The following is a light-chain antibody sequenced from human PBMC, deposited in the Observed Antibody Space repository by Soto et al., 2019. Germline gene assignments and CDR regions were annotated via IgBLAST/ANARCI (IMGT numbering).Light chain of an antibody. Sequence: QSALTQPASVSGSPGQSITISCTGTSSDVGSYNLVSWYQQHPGKAPKLMIYEVSKQPSGVSNRFSGSKSGNTASLTISGLQAEDEADYYCCSYAGSSTPLIFGTGTQLTVL. CDR3: CSYAGSSTPLI. CDR1: SSDVGSYNL. J-gene: IGLJ1*01. CDR2: EVS. V-gene: IGLV2-23*02.